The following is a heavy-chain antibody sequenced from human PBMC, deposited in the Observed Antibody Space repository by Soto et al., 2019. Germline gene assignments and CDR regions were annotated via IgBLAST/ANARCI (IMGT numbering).Heavy chain of an antibody. CDR2: ISAYNGNT. J-gene: IGHJ4*02. CDR1: GYTFTSYG. Sequence: ASVKVSCKASGYTFTSYGISWVRQAPGEGLEWMGWISAYNGNTNYAQKLQGRVTMTTDTSTSTAYMELRSLRSDDTAVYYCARDKCRSTRCYSAGNDYWGQGTLLTV. V-gene: IGHV1-18*01. D-gene: IGHD2-2*01. CDR3: ARDKCRSTRCYSAGNDY.